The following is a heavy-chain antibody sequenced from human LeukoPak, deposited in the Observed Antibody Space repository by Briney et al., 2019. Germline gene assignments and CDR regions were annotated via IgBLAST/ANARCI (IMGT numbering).Heavy chain of an antibody. Sequence: ASVKVSCKASGHTFTSYYMHWVRQAPGQGLEWMGIINPSGGSTSYAQKFQGRVTMTRDMSTSTAYMELRSLRSDDTAVYYCARVAPNRRYCSGGTCLNYFDYWGQGTLVTVSS. J-gene: IGHJ4*02. V-gene: IGHV1-46*01. CDR3: ARVAPNRRYCSGGTCLNYFDY. CDR1: GHTFTSYY. D-gene: IGHD2-15*01. CDR2: INPSGGST.